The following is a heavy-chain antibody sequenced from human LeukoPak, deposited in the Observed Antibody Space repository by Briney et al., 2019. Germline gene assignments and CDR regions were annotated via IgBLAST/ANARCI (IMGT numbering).Heavy chain of an antibody. Sequence: HPGGSLRLSCAASGFTFSSYGMSWVRQAPGKGLEWVSAITGTGHITYYADSVKGRFTISRDNSRNTVYLQMNSLRAEDTAVYYCAKDDRWLQFCCWGQGTLVTVSA. CDR3: AKDDRWLQFCC. D-gene: IGHD5-24*01. J-gene: IGHJ4*02. V-gene: IGHV3-23*01. CDR2: ITGTGHIT. CDR1: GFTFSSYG.